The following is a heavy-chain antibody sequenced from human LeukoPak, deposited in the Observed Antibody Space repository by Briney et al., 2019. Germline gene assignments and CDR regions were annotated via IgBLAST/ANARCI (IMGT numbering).Heavy chain of an antibody. CDR1: GFTLSSYS. J-gene: IGHJ4*02. V-gene: IGHV3-23*01. D-gene: IGHD5-12*01. CDR2: ISASGGGT. Sequence: GGSLRLSCAASGFTLSSYSMSWVRQAPGKGLEWVSSISASGGGTYYADSVKGRFTISRDTSKNTLYLQMNSLRAEDTAVYYCAPLAATTDYWGQGTLVTVSS. CDR3: APLAATTDY.